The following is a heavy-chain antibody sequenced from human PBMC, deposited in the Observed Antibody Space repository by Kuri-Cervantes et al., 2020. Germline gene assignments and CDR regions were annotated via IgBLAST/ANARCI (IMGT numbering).Heavy chain of an antibody. J-gene: IGHJ4*02. CDR2: INQDGSET. Sequence: GESLKISCAASGFIFSSYWMSWVRQAPGKGLEWVANINQDGSETYYVDSLKGRFTISRDNAKNSLYLQMNSLRAEDTAVYYCAKAFVGAVGWFAYWGQGTLVTVSS. CDR1: GFIFSSYW. CDR3: AKAFVGAVGWFAY. D-gene: IGHD1-26*01. V-gene: IGHV3-7*03.